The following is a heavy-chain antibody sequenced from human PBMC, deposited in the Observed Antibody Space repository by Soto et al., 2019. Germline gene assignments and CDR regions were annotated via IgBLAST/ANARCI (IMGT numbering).Heavy chain of an antibody. Sequence: EVQLVESGGAMVHPVGSLRLSCVASGCKFDDYAIHWVRQVAGKGLEWVSAINWSGEMIAYADSLKGRSTISRDNAKNYVTLQINSLRHEDAALYYCARDRIGRFYAIDVWGQGTTVTVS. CDR1: GCKFDDYA. J-gene: IGHJ6*02. D-gene: IGHD2-15*01. V-gene: IGHV3-9*01. CDR3: ARDRIGRFYAIDV. CDR2: INWSGEMI.